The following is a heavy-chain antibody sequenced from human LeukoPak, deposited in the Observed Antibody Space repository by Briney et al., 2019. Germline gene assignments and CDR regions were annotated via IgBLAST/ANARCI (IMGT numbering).Heavy chain of an antibody. CDR1: GFTLNDYA. Sequence: PGGSLRLSCAASGFTLNDYAMHWVRQAPGRGLEWVSFISGNDGTTYYADSVKGRFTISRDNSKNSLSLQMNGLRTEDTALYYCAKDLTIHTNWFDTWGQGTLVTVSS. J-gene: IGHJ5*02. V-gene: IGHV3-43*02. D-gene: IGHD3-3*01. CDR3: AKDLTIHTNWFDT. CDR2: ISGNDGTT.